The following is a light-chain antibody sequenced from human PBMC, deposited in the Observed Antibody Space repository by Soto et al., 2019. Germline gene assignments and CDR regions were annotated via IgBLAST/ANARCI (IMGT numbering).Light chain of an antibody. J-gene: IGLJ1*01. V-gene: IGLV2-11*01. CDR1: SSDVGGYNY. CDR2: DVS. CDR3: CSYAGSYTYV. Sequence: QSALTQPRSGSGSPGQSVTISCTGTSSDVGGYNYVSWYQQHPGKAPKLMIYDVSKRPSGVPDRFSGSKSGNTASLTISGLQAEDEADYYCCSYAGSYTYVFGTGTKLT.